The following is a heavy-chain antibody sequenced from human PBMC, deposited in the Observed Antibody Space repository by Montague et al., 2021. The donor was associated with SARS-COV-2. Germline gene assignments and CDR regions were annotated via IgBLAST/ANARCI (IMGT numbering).Heavy chain of an antibody. CDR2: TYYRSKWYH. V-gene: IGHV6-1*01. D-gene: IGHD2-15*01. CDR1: GDSVSSNTAT. Sequence: CAISGDSVSSNTATWNWIRQSPSRGLEWLGRTYYRSKWYHDYAISLKSRITINPDTSKNPFSLQLSSVAPEDTAVFYCARTTTRMLYPENAFDIWGQGTMVTVSS. CDR3: ARTTTRMLYPENAFDI. J-gene: IGHJ3*02.